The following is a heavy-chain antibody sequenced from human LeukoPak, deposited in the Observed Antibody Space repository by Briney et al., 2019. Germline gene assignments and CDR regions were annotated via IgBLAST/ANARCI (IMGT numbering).Heavy chain of an antibody. J-gene: IGHJ4*02. CDR2: ITGSGDTP. CDR3: AKWGDYDILTGYYVSDF. CDR1: GFIFRNYA. D-gene: IGHD3-9*01. Sequence: GASLRLSCAASGFIFRNYAMSWVRQAPGKGLEWVSAITGSGDTPYYADSVKGRFTISRDNSKNTLYVEMNTLRAEDTAVYYCAKWGDYDILTGYYVSDFWGQGTLVTVSS. V-gene: IGHV3-23*01.